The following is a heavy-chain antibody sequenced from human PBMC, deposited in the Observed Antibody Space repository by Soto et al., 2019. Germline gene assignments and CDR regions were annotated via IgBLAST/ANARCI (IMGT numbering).Heavy chain of an antibody. J-gene: IGHJ4*02. CDR1: GGTFINYT. V-gene: IGHV1-69*02. Sequence: QVQLVQSGAEVKKPGSSVKVSCKASGGTFINYTINWVRQAPGQGLEWMGRIVPIIDITTYAQKFQGRVTFTPDKSTSTAYMELISLRSEDTAVYYWATRGTRDCWGQGTLGTVSA. CDR2: IVPIIDIT. CDR3: ATRGTRDC.